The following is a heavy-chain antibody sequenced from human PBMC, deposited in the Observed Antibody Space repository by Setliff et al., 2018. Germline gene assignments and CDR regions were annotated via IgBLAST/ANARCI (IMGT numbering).Heavy chain of an antibody. V-gene: IGHV7-4-1*02. D-gene: IGHD1-26*01. CDR1: GYTFTTYT. Sequence: ASVKVSCKASGYTFTTYTMNWVRQAPGQGLEWMGWINTNTGNPTYAQGFTGRFVFSLDTSVSTAYLQINSLEAEDTAVYYCARVGRNQNSGSYRAEFFQHWGQGTLVTVSS. J-gene: IGHJ1*01. CDR2: INTNTGNP. CDR3: ARVGRNQNSGSYRAEFFQH.